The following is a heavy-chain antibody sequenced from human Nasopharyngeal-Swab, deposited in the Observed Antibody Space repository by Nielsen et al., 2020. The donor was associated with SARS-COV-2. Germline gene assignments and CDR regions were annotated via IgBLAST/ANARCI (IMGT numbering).Heavy chain of an antibody. J-gene: IGHJ4*02. CDR1: GFTFSTYA. Sequence: GESLKISCVASGFTFSTYAFHWVRQAPGKGLEWVTFISSDGSNKHYADSVKGRFTISRDNSKNTVYLQVNSLRADDTAVYYCARGTYDFQLLFCDYWGQGTLVTVSS. CDR3: ARGTYDFQLLFCDY. D-gene: IGHD2-2*01. V-gene: IGHV3-30-3*01. CDR2: ISSDGSNK.